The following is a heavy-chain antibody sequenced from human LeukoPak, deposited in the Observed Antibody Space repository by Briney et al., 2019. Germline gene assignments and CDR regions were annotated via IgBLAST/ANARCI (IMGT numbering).Heavy chain of an antibody. CDR1: GFTFSDYA. V-gene: IGHV3-23*01. J-gene: IGHJ5*02. D-gene: IGHD1-20*01. CDR2: ISGSGAGT. CDR3: AKEWRITGTREKWFDP. Sequence: GGSLRLSCAASGFTFSDYAMSWVRQAPGKGLEWVSGISGSGAGTYYADSVKGRFTISRDNSKNTVFLEMNSLRVEDTAVYYCAKEWRITGTREKWFDPWGQGTLVTVSS.